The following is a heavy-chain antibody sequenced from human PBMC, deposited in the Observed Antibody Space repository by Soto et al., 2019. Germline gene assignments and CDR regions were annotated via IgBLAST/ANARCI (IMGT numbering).Heavy chain of an antibody. CDR2: INPSGGST. D-gene: IGHD4-4*01. V-gene: IGHV1-46*01. CDR3: ARYDYNGYYFDY. J-gene: IGHJ4*02. CDR1: GYTFITYY. Sequence: QVQLVQSGAEVKKPGASVKVSCKASGYTFITYYMHWVRQAPGQGYEWMGIINPSGGSTTYAQKFQGRVTMTRDTSTTTVYMELSSLKSEDTAVYYCARYDYNGYYFDYWGQGTLVTVSS.